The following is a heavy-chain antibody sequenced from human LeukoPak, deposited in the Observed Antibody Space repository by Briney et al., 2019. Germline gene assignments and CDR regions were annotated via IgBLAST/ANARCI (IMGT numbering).Heavy chain of an antibody. CDR1: GGSISSYY. J-gene: IGHJ6*03. Sequence: PSETLSLTCTVSGGSISSYYWSWIRQPPGKGLEWIGSIYYSGSTYYNPSLKSRVTISVDTSKNQFSLKLSSVTAADTAVYYCARDELDPPYYYYYMDVWGKGTTVTVSS. CDR2: IYYSGST. V-gene: IGHV4-59*12. CDR3: ARDELDPPYYYYYMDV. D-gene: IGHD1-7*01.